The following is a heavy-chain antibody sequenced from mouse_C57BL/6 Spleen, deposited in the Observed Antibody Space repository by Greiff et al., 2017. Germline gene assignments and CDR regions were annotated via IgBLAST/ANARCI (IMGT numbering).Heavy chain of an antibody. CDR2: INPNNGGT. J-gene: IGHJ2*01. V-gene: IGHV1-22*01. D-gene: IGHD2-5*01. Sequence: EVHLVESGPELVKPGASVKMSCKASGYTFTDYNMHWVKQSHGKSLEWIGYINPNNGGTSYNQKFKGKATLTVNKSSSTAYMELRSLTSEDSAVYYCARERYRYSNLQANWGQGTTLTVSS. CDR3: ARERYRYSNLQAN. CDR1: GYTFTDYN.